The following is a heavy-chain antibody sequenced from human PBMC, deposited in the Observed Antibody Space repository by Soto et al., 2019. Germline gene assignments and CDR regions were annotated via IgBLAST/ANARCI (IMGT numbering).Heavy chain of an antibody. CDR1: GGSISSGYYH. D-gene: IGHD6-13*01. CDR2: IRVSGYT. Sequence: QVQLQESGPGLVEPSQTLSLTCTVSGGSISSGYYHWSWVRQLPGKGLEWIGYIRVSGYTQYNPSPQSRLTISEDSSNNQFSLGLTSVTAADTAVYYCAIYAEAAGGTGSWGQGTLVTVSS. J-gene: IGHJ4*02. V-gene: IGHV4-31*03. CDR3: AIYAEAAGGTGS.